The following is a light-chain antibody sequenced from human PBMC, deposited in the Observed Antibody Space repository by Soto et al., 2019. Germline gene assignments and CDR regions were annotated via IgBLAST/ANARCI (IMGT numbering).Light chain of an antibody. CDR1: SSNIGSNY. CDR3: AAWDDSLSVYV. CDR2: SNN. J-gene: IGLJ1*01. V-gene: IGLV1-47*02. Sequence: QPVLTQPPSASGTPGQRVTISCSGSSSNIGSNYVYWYQQLPGTAPKLLIYSNNQRPSGVPDRFSGSKSGTSASLAISGLRSEDEADYYCAAWDDSLSVYVFGTGTKVTVL.